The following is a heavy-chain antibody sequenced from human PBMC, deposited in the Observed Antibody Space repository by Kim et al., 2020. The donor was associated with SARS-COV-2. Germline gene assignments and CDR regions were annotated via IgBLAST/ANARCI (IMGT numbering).Heavy chain of an antibody. J-gene: IGHJ4*02. V-gene: IGHV3-7*05. CDR3: ARAYDTMVRGEGY. CDR1: GFTFSSYW. CDR2: IKEDGSEQ. D-gene: IGHD3-10*01. Sequence: GGSLRLSCAASGFTFSSYWMSWVRQAPGKGPEWVANIKEDGSEQYYVDSVKGRFTISRDNAKNSLHLQMNNLRGDDTAVYYCARAYDTMVRGEGYWGQGALVTVSS.